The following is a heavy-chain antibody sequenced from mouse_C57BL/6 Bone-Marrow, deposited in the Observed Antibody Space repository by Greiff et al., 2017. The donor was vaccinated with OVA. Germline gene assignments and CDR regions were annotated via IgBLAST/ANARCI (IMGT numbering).Heavy chain of an antibody. Sequence: VQLQQPGAELVKPGASVKLSCKASGYTFTSYWITWVKQRPGQGLEWIGDIYPGSGSTNYNEKFKSKATLTVDTSSSTAYMQLSSLTSEDSAVDDCARQGLLHWAFEYWGKGTTLTVSS. CDR3: ARQGLLHWAFEY. V-gene: IGHV1-55*01. D-gene: IGHD2-3*01. CDR2: IYPGSGST. CDR1: GYTFTSYW. J-gene: IGHJ2*01.